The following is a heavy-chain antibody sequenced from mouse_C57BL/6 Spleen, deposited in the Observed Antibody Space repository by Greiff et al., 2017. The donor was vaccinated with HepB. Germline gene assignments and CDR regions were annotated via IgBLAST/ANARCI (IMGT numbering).Heavy chain of an antibody. Sequence: EVQLQQSGPGLVKPSQSLSLTCSVTGYSITSGYYWNWIRQFPGNKLEWMGYISYDGSNNYNPSLKNRISITRDTSKNQFFLKLNSVTTEDTATYYCARLGWLLRRYFDVWGTGTTVTVSS. D-gene: IGHD2-3*01. J-gene: IGHJ1*03. CDR1: GYSITSGYY. CDR3: ARLGWLLRRYFDV. V-gene: IGHV3-6*01. CDR2: ISYDGSN.